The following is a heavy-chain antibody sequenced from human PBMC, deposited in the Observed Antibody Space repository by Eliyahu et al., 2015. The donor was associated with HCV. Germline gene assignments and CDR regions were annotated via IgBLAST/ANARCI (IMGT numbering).Heavy chain of an antibody. Sequence: QVQLVESGGGVVQPGRSLRRSXXASGFXFXSXGMPWVRQAPGKGLEWVAVIWYDGSNKYYADSVKGRFTISRDNSKNTLYLQMNSLRAEDTAVYYCARARGSSWASPXDYWGQGTLVXVSS. V-gene: IGHV3-33*01. CDR2: IWYDGSNK. CDR3: ARARGSSWASPXDY. D-gene: IGHD6-13*01. CDR1: GFXFXSXG. J-gene: IGHJ4*02.